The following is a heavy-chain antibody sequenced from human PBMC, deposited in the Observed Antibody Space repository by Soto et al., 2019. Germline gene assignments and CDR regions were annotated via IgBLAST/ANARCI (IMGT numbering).Heavy chain of an antibody. V-gene: IGHV3-30*01. J-gene: IGHJ6*02. CDR2: IAYDGRNE. Sequence: QVQLVESGGGVVQPGRSLRLSCAASGFTFSRDVMHWVRQAPGKGLEWVAVIAYDGRNEHYADSVKGRFTISRDNSKNTLYLQMHSLRAKDTAVYYCAREESLLVPVVYDYGMDVWGQGTTVTVSS. CDR3: AREESLLVPVVYDYGMDV. CDR1: GFTFSRDV. D-gene: IGHD2-8*02.